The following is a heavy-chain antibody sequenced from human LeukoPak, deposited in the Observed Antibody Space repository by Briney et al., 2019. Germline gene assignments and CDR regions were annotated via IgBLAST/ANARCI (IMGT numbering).Heavy chain of an antibody. V-gene: IGHV4-59*01. J-gene: IGHJ4*02. CDR3: ARRTYYYGSGSYYAGEYFNY. Sequence: PSETLSLTCTVSGGSISSYYWSRIRQPPGKGLEWIGYIYYSGSTNYNPSLKSRVTISVDTSKNQFSLKLSSVTAADTAVYYCARRTYYYGSGSYYAGEYFNYWGQGTLVTVSS. D-gene: IGHD3-10*01. CDR1: GGSISSYY. CDR2: IYYSGST.